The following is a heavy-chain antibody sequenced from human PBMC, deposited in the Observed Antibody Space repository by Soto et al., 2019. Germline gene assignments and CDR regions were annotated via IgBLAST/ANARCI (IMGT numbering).Heavy chain of an antibody. J-gene: IGHJ4*02. CDR3: AKVRVSGSYDCLLDY. Sequence: GGSLRLSCAASGFTFSISGMHWVRQAPGKGLEWVAVMSYDGNYKYYADSVKGRFTISRDNSKNTLYLQMNSLRTEDTAVYYCAKVRVSGSYDCLLDYWGQGTQVTVSS. CDR2: MSYDGNYK. D-gene: IGHD1-26*01. CDR1: GFTFSISG. V-gene: IGHV3-30*18.